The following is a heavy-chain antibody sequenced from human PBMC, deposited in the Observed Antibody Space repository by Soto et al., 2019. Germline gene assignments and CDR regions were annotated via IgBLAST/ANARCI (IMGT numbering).Heavy chain of an antibody. CDR1: GFTFSSYA. J-gene: IGHJ6*03. D-gene: IGHD2-2*01. V-gene: IGHV3-23*01. Sequence: GGSLRLSCAASGFTFSSYAMSWVRQAPGKGLEWVSAISGSGGSTYYPDSVKGRFTISRDNSKNTLYLQMNSLRAEDTAVYYCAKPPPLRYCSSTSCPPNYDYYMDVWGKGTTVTVSS. CDR2: ISGSGGST. CDR3: AKPPPLRYCSSTSCPPNYDYYMDV.